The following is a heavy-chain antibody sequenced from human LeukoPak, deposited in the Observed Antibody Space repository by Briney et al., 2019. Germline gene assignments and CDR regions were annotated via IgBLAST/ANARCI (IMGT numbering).Heavy chain of an antibody. CDR2: IVPIFGTA. D-gene: IGHD3-16*01. J-gene: IGHJ3*02. V-gene: IGHV1-69*06. Sequence: SVKVSCKASGGTFSSYAISWVRQAPGQGLEWMGGIVPIFGTANYAQKFQGRVTITADKSTSTAYMELSSLRSEDTAVYYCASDLADAFDIWGQGTMVTVSP. CDR1: GGTFSSYA. CDR3: ASDLADAFDI.